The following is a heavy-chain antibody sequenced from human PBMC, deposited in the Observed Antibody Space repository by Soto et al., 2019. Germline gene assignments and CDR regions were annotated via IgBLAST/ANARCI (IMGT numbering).Heavy chain of an antibody. J-gene: IGHJ4*02. CDR1: GGYISSSSYY. CDR3: ARHSPGRTPANY. Sequence: PSETLSLTCTVSGGYISSSSYYWGWIRQPPGKGLEWIGGIYYSGSTYYNPSLKSRVTISVDTSKNQFSLKLSSVTAADTAVYYCARHSPGRTPANYWGQGTLVTVSS. CDR2: IYYSGST. D-gene: IGHD6-25*01. V-gene: IGHV4-39*01.